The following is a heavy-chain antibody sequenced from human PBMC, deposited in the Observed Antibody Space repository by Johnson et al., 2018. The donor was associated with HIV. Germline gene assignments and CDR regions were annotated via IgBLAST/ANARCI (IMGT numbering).Heavy chain of an antibody. D-gene: IGHD1-26*01. J-gene: IGHJ3*02. CDR1: GYSVTGYN. Sequence: VQLVESGGGLVQPGGSLRLSCAVSGYSVTGYNMNWVRQAPGKGLEYVSAISSNGGSTYYANSVKGRFTISRDNSKNTLYLQMGSLRAEDMAVYYCARGWELLTPAFDIWGQGTMVTVSS. V-gene: IGHV3-64*01. CDR2: ISSNGGST. CDR3: ARGWELLTPAFDI.